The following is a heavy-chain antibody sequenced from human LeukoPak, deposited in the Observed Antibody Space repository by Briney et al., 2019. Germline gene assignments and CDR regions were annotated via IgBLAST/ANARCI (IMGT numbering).Heavy chain of an antibody. CDR1: GGSFSGYY. CDR2: INHSGST. V-gene: IGHV4-34*01. Sequence: SETLSLTCAVYGGSFSGYYWSWLRQPPGKGLEWIGEINHSGSTNSNPSLKSRVTISVDTSNNQFSLKLSSVTAADTAVYYCARGSRDTSMGLYWGQGTLVTVSS. D-gene: IGHD5-18*01. CDR3: ARGSRDTSMGLY. J-gene: IGHJ4*02.